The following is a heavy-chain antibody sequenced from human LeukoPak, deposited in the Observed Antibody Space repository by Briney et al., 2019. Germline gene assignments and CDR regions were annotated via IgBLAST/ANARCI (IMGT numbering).Heavy chain of an antibody. CDR3: ARDDPNSSNSTNHHHYGMDV. Sequence: SVKVSCKGSGGTFTTYAISWVRHSPGEGREWRGGIIPIFGIANYAQKFQGTVTITADKSTSTAYMALSSLRSEDTAVYYCARDDPNSSNSTNHHHYGMDVWGQGTTVTVSS. V-gene: IGHV1-69*17. CDR2: IIPIFGIA. CDR1: GGTFTTYA. J-gene: IGHJ6*02. D-gene: IGHD6-13*01.